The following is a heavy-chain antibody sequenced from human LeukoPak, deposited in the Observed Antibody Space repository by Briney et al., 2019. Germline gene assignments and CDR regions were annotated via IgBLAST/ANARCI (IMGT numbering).Heavy chain of an antibody. CDR2: IYYSGST. Sequence: PSETLSLTCTASGGSISGHYWSWIRQPPGKGLEWIGYIYYSGSTDYNPSLKSRVSMSVHTSKNQFSLKLSSVTAADTAVYYCARVNREVIASYYYYYMDVWGKGTTVTVSS. J-gene: IGHJ6*03. CDR1: GGSISGHY. CDR3: ARVNREVIASYYYYYMDV. D-gene: IGHD2-21*01. V-gene: IGHV4-59*11.